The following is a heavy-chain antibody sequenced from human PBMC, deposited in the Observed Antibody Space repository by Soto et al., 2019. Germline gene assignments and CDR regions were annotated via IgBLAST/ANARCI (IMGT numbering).Heavy chain of an antibody. Sequence: QVQLVQSGAEVKKPGASVKVSCKASGYTFTNYYMHWVRQAPGQGLEWMGIIDPSGGSTSYAQKFQGRVTMTRDTSTSTGYMEVSSLRSEDTAVYYCARSHNWRLGQNWGQGTLVTVSS. D-gene: IGHD1-20*01. CDR2: IDPSGGST. J-gene: IGHJ4*02. V-gene: IGHV1-46*01. CDR3: ARSHNWRLGQN. CDR1: GYTFTNYY.